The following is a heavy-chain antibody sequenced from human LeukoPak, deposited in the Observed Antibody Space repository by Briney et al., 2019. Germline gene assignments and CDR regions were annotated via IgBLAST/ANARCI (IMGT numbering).Heavy chain of an antibody. D-gene: IGHD1-26*01. Sequence: GGSLRLSCAASGFTFSSSAMSWVRQVPGKGLEWVSGISASGGSTYYADSVRGRFTISRDNSKNTLYLQMNSLRAGDTAVYYCARGTAGSYYLDYWGQGTLVTVSS. CDR3: ARGTAGSYYLDY. V-gene: IGHV3-23*01. CDR1: GFTFSSSA. J-gene: IGHJ4*02. CDR2: ISASGGST.